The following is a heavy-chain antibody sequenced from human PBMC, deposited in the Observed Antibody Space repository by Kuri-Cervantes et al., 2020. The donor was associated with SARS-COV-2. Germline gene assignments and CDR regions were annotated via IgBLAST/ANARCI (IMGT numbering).Heavy chain of an antibody. CDR2: VDTNTFIA. Sequence: ASVKVSCKASGYTFTNYAMNWVRQAPGQGLEWLGWVDTNTFIATYAQGFTGRFVFSLDTSVSTAYLQISSLKAEDTAVYYCGRGYCSNGVCLDSWGQGTLVT. CDR1: GYTFTNYA. CDR3: GRGYCSNGVCLDS. D-gene: IGHD2-8*01. J-gene: IGHJ4*02. V-gene: IGHV7-4-1*02.